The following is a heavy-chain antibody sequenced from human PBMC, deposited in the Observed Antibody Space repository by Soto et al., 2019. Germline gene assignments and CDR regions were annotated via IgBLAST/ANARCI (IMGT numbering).Heavy chain of an antibody. J-gene: IGHJ2*01. Sequence: QVQLVESGGGVVQPGGSLRLSCVAPGFTLSDYPMNWVRQAPGKGLEWVALISYDGSKKYYADSVRGRFTISRDNSKNTLYLQMSSLTTEDTSVYYCARESPVLSWYFDLWGRGTLVTVSS. CDR3: ARESPVLSWYFDL. V-gene: IGHV3-30-3*01. CDR1: GFTLSDYP. CDR2: ISYDGSKK.